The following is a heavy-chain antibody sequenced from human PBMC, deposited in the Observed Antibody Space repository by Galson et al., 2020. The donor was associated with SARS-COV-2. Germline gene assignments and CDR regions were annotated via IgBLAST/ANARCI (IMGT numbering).Heavy chain of an antibody. V-gene: IGHV3-7*04. CDR3: ARPQGSYHLDF. Sequence: QLGESLKISCAASGFIVSSYWMTWVRQAPGKGLEWVASINQDGSERYYGDSVSGRFTISRDNAKSSLYLQMNSLRAEDTAVYFCARPQGSYHLDFWGQGTLVTVSS. J-gene: IGHJ4*02. CDR2: INQDGSER. CDR1: GFIVSSYW. D-gene: IGHD1-26*01.